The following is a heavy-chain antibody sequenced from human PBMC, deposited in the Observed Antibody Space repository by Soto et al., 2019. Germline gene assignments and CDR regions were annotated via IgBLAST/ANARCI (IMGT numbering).Heavy chain of an antibody. CDR3: ARRRYFDTLLDP. D-gene: IGHD3-9*01. CDR2: TYPEDSQT. V-gene: IGHV5-51*01. J-gene: IGHJ5*02. CDR1: GYRFTSYW. Sequence: GESLKISCKGFGYRFTSYWIGWVRQISGKGLEWMGITYPEDSQTLYSPSFQGQVTISVDKSISTVYLQWSSLKVSDTATYYCARRRYFDTLLDPWGQGTLVTVSS.